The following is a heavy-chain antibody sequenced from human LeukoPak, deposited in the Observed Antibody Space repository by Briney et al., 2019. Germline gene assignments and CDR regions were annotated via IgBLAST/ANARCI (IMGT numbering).Heavy chain of an antibody. Sequence: PGGSLRLSCAASGFTFNSYAMSWVRQAPGKGLEWVSAISGSGGTTYYADSVRGRFTISRDNSKNTLYLQVNSLRGEDTAVYYCAKGSYNSGWPGYWGQGTLVTVSS. V-gene: IGHV3-23*01. J-gene: IGHJ4*02. CDR2: ISGSGGTT. CDR1: GFTFNSYA. D-gene: IGHD6-19*01. CDR3: AKGSYNSGWPGY.